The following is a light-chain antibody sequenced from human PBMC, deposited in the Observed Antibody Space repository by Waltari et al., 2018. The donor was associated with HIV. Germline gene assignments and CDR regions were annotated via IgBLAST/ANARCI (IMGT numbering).Light chain of an antibody. CDR3: QVWDIITNHVV. CDR2: DDT. V-gene: IGLV3-21*02. Sequence: SYVLTKPPSVSVAPGQTARTTCGGGGGDNIGDEGGHRYQQNTGQTPVLVVYDDTDRPSGIPERFSGSNSGNTATLTISRVEAGDEADYYCQVWDIITNHVVFGGGTKLTVL. CDR1: NIGDEG. J-gene: IGLJ2*01.